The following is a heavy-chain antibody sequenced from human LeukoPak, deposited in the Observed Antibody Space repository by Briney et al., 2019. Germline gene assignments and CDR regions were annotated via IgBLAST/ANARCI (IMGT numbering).Heavy chain of an antibody. CDR3: ARVLGEYSSSWYEIDY. V-gene: IGHV1-2*06. CDR2: INPNSGGT. J-gene: IGHJ4*02. CDR1: GYTFTGYY. Sequence: ASVKVSCKASGYTFTGYYMHWERQAPGQGLEWMGRINPNSGGTNYAEKFQGRVTMTRGTSISTAYMELSRLRSDDTAVYYCARVLGEYSSSWYEIDYWGQGTLVTVSS. D-gene: IGHD6-13*01.